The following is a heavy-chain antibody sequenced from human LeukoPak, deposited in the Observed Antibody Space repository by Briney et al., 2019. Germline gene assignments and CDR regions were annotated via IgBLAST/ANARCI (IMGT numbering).Heavy chain of an antibody. Sequence: SETLSLTCAVYGGSFSGHYWNWIRQPPGKGLEWIGYIYHSGSTNYNPSLQSRVTISVDTSKNQFSLNLNSVTAADTAVYYCARGGAARLHFQNWGQGTLVTVSS. CDR3: ARGGAARLHFQN. CDR1: GGSFSGHY. D-gene: IGHD6-6*01. V-gene: IGHV4-59*11. J-gene: IGHJ1*01. CDR2: IYHSGST.